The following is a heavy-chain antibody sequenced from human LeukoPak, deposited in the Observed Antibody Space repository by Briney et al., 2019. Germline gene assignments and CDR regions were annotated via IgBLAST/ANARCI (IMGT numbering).Heavy chain of an antibody. V-gene: IGHV3-74*01. CDR1: GFTFSRYW. J-gene: IGHJ4*02. D-gene: IGHD4-23*01. Sequence: GGSLRLSCAASGFTFSRYWMKWVRDAPGKGLLWVSRIASDGSSTTYADSVKGRFSISRDNAKNTLYLQMNSLRVEDTAVYYCARGRPHGNDYWGQGTLVTVSS. CDR3: ARGRPHGNDY. CDR2: IASDGSST.